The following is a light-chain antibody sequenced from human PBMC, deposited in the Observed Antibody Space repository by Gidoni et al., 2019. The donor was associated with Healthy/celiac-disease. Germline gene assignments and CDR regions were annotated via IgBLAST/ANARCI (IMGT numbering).Light chain of an antibody. Sequence: QSALTQPPSASGSPAQSVTISCTGTSSDVGGYNYVAWYQQHPGKAPTLMIYEVSKRPSGVPDRFSGSKSGNTASLTVSGLQAENEADYYCSSYAGSNNVVFGGGTKLTVL. CDR1: SSDVGGYNY. CDR2: EVS. V-gene: IGLV2-8*01. J-gene: IGLJ2*01. CDR3: SSYAGSNNVV.